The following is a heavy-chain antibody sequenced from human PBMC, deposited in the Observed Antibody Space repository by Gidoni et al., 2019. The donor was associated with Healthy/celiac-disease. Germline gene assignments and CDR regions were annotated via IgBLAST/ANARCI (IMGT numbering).Heavy chain of an antibody. CDR3: ARHGASSGWNYNWFDP. CDR2: IYPGDSDT. D-gene: IGHD6-19*01. CDR1: GSSFPLYW. J-gene: IGHJ5*02. V-gene: IGHV5-51*01. Sequence: EVQLVQSGAEVTKPGESLKISCKGSGSSFPLYWIGWVRQMPGTGREWMGIIYPGDSDTRYSTSFQGQVTISADKSISTAYLQWSSLKASDSAMYYCARHGASSGWNYNWFDPWGQGTLVTVSS.